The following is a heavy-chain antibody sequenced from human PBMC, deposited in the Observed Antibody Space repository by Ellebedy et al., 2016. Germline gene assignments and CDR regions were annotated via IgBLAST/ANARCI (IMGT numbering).Heavy chain of an antibody. D-gene: IGHD5-18*01. J-gene: IGHJ4*02. CDR3: ARDTAMVKGYDY. CDR2: INHSGST. V-gene: IGHV4-34*01. CDR1: GGSFSGYY. Sequence: SETLSLXCAVYGGSFSGYYWSWIRQPPGKGLEWIGEINHSGSTNYNPSLKSRVTISVDTSKNQFSLKLSSVTAADTAVYYCARDTAMVKGYDYWGQGTLVTVSS.